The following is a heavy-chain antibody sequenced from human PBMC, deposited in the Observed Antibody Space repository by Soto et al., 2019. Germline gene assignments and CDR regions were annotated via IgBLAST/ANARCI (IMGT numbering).Heavy chain of an antibody. CDR1: GFTFSSYG. D-gene: IGHD6-19*01. CDR3: ARKSSDSSGYYYYYMDV. CDR2: IWYDGSNK. J-gene: IGHJ6*03. Sequence: PGGSLRLSCAASGFTFSSYGMHWVRQAPGKGLEWVALIWYDGSNKYYADSVKGRFTISRDNSKNTLYLQMNSLRAEDTAVYYCARKSSDSSGYYYYYMDVWGKGTKVTVSS. V-gene: IGHV3-33*01.